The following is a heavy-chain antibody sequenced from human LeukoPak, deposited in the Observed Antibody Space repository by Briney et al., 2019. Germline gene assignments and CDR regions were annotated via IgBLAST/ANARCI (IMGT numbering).Heavy chain of an antibody. V-gene: IGHV3-11*01. CDR2: ISSSGSTI. CDR1: GFTFSDYY. D-gene: IGHD2-2*01. J-gene: IGHJ3*02. Sequence: PGGSLRLSCAASGFTFSDYYMSWIRQAPGKGLEWVSYISSSGSTIYYADSVKGRFTISRDNAKNSLYLQMNSLRAEDTAVYYCARDSHHQYQPLLYGVGAFDIWGQGTMVTVSS. CDR3: ARDSHHQYQPLLYGVGAFDI.